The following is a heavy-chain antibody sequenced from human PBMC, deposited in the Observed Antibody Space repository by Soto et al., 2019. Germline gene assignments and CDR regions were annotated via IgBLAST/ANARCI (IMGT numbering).Heavy chain of an antibody. J-gene: IGHJ5*01. D-gene: IGHD1-26*01. CDR2: IYYSGST. Sequence: QVQLQESGPGLVKPSQTLSLTCSVSGGSISSGGDYWSWIRQHPEKGLEWIGYIYYSGSTNYNPSLKSRVIIAVDTSSHRFSLDLGSVTAADTAIYYCARHSASWQWFDYWGQGTLVTVSS. CDR3: ARHSASWQWFDY. CDR1: GGSISSGGDY. V-gene: IGHV4-31*03.